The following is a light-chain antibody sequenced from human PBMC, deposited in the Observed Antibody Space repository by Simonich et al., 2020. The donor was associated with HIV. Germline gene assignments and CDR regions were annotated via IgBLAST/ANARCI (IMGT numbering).Light chain of an antibody. CDR3: QQYNNWPLT. V-gene: IGKV3-15*01. Sequence: EIVMTQSAATLSVSPGKRSTLSCRASQRVSSNLAWYQQKPVQAPRLLIFGASTRATGIPARFRGSGSGTEFTLTISSMQSEDFAVYYCQQYNNWPLTFGPGTKVDIK. CDR2: GAS. J-gene: IGKJ3*01. CDR1: QRVSSN.